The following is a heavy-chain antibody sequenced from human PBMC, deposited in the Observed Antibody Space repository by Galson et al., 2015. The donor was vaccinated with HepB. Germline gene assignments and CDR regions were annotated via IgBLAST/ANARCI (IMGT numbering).Heavy chain of an antibody. D-gene: IGHD6-19*01. CDR2: IKSKTDGGTT. CDR1: GFTFSNAW. CDR3: TTAGQWLVTYYYYYYGMDV. J-gene: IGHJ6*02. V-gene: IGHV3-15*01. Sequence: SLRLSCAAPGFTFSNAWMSWVRQAPGKGLEWVGRIKSKTDGGTTDYAAPVKGRFTISRDDSKNTLYLQMNSLKTEDTAVYYCTTAGQWLVTYYYYYYGMDVWGQGTTVTVSS.